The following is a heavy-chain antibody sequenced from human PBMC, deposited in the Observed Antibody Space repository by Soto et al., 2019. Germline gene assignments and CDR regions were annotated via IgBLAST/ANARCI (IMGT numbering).Heavy chain of an antibody. Sequence: PGGSLRLSCAASGFTFSNYWMHWVRQVPGKGLVWVARINEGGAYRSYADFAEGRFTISRDNAKNTVYLQMNGLRADDTAVYYCAKDPTSSDSSAQFDSWGQGTLVNVSS. CDR3: AKDPTSSDSSAQFDS. CDR1: GFTFSNYW. CDR2: INEGGAYR. D-gene: IGHD3-22*01. J-gene: IGHJ4*02. V-gene: IGHV3-74*01.